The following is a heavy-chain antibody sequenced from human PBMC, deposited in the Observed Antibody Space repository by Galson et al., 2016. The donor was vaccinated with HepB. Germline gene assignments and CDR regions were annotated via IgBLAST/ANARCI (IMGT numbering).Heavy chain of an antibody. J-gene: IGHJ4*02. CDR1: GGSITTYY. Sequence: SETLSLTCTVSGGSITTYYWSWIRQPPGKGLEWLAYIYYTGSTNYNPSLKSRVTISIDTSKNQFSLRLTSVIAADTAVYFCASHLHGSGSSSYLDYWGPGTLVTVSS. D-gene: IGHD3-10*01. V-gene: IGHV4-59*01. CDR2: IYYTGST. CDR3: ASHLHGSGSSSYLDY.